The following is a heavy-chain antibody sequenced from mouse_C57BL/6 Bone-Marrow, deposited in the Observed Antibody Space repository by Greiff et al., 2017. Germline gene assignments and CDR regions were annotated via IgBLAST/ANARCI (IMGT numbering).Heavy chain of an antibody. D-gene: IGHD1-1*01. V-gene: IGHV5-4*01. CDR1: GFTFSSYA. J-gene: IGHJ3*01. Sequence: GQLVESGGGLVKPGGSLKLSCAASGFTFSSYAMSWVRQTPEKRLEWVATISDGGSYTYYPDNVKGRFTISRDNAKNNLYLQMSHLKSEDTAMYYCARDPLIDYGAYWGQGTLVTVSA. CDR3: ARDPLIDYGAY. CDR2: ISDGGSYT.